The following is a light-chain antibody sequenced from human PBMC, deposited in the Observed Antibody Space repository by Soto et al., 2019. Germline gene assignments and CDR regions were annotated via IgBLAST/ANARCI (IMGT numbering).Light chain of an antibody. CDR3: SLKTSSATWV. CDR2: QVS. Sequence: QSALTQPASVSGSPGQSVTISCTGTRSDVGNYDLVSWYQQPPGTAPKLLIYQVSNRSSGVPDRFSGSKSGNTASLTISGLQAEDEADYYCSLKTSSATWVFGGGTKVTVL. J-gene: IGLJ3*02. V-gene: IGLV2-18*01. CDR1: RSDVGNYDL.